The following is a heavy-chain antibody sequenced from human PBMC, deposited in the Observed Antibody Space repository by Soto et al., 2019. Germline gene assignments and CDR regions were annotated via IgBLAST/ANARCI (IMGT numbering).Heavy chain of an antibody. CDR2: IYWDDDN. Sequence: ITLKESGRTRVKPTQTLTLTCTFAWFSLNVHPVGVDWIRQPPGKALERLVLIYWDDDNRYSPSLKSRLTIAKDTAKNQGVLTMTDIDPMYTTVYSCAHRADITGNGNGGYFDYWGQGALVPVS. V-gene: IGHV2-5*02. D-gene: IGHD1-1*01. CDR1: WFSLNVHPVG. CDR3: AHRADITGNGNGGYFDY. J-gene: IGHJ4*02.